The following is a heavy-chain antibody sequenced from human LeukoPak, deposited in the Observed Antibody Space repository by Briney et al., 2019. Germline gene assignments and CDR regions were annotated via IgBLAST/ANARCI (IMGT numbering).Heavy chain of an antibody. CDR2: ISSSGRT. V-gene: IGHV4-4*07. J-gene: IGHJ4*02. Sequence: SETLSLTCTVSGGSISGFYWSWIRQPAEKGLEWIGRISSSGRTNYNPSLKSRVTMSVDTSKNQFSLKLASVTAADTAVYYCARGLQNSGTSDYWGQGTLVTVSS. CDR1: GGSISGFY. CDR3: ARGLQNSGTSDY. D-gene: IGHD3-10*01.